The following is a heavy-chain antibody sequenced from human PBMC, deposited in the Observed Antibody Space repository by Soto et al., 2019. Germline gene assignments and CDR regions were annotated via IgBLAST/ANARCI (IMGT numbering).Heavy chain of an antibody. CDR3: ARVGVDAQPYYFDS. D-gene: IGHD3-16*01. J-gene: IGHJ4*02. CDR1: GYTFTSYD. Sequence: QVQLVQSGAEVKKPGASVKVSCKASGYTFTSYDINWVRQATGQGLEWMGWMNPNSGNTGYAQKFQGRVTMTRNTSISTAYMELRSLRSEDTAVYYCARVGVDAQPYYFDSWGQGTLVTVSS. CDR2: MNPNSGNT. V-gene: IGHV1-8*01.